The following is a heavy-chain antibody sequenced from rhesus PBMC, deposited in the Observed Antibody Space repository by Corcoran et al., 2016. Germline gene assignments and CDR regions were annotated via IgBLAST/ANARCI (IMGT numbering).Heavy chain of an antibody. Sequence: QVQLQESGPGLVKPSETLSLTCAVSGGSFSSYWWSWIRQPPGKGLELIGEINGNSGSTNYNPSLKSRFTVSNDASKNQFSLNLSSVTAADTAVYYCARGYSWNNVGWYFDLWGPGTPITISS. V-gene: IGHV4-80*01. J-gene: IGHJ2*01. D-gene: IGHD1-20*01. CDR2: INGNSGST. CDR1: GGSFSSYW. CDR3: ARGYSWNNVGWYFDL.